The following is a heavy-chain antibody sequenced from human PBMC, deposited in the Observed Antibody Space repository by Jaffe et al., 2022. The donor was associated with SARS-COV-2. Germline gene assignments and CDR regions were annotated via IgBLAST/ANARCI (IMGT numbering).Heavy chain of an antibody. Sequence: QVQLVQSGAEVKKPGASVKVSCKASGYTFTGYYMHWVRQAPGQGLEWMGRINPNSGGTNYAQKFQGRVTMTRDTSISTAYMELSRLRSDDTAVYYCARGGDCSGGSCYSEVDYYYGMDVWGQGTTVTVSS. CDR2: INPNSGGT. D-gene: IGHD2-15*01. V-gene: IGHV1-2*06. CDR3: ARGGDCSGGSCYSEVDYYYGMDV. J-gene: IGHJ6*02. CDR1: GYTFTGYY.